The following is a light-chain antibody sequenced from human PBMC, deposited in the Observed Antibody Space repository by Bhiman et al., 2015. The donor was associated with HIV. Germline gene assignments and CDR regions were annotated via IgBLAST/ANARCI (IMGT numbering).Light chain of an antibody. Sequence: QSALTQPASVSGSPGQSITISCTGTNSDVGGYNYVSWFQQHPGKAPKLIIFDDTKRPSGVSDRFSGSKSGNSASLTISGLQAQDEADYYCWSYAGTEVFGSGTKVTVL. CDR2: DDT. CDR3: WSYAGTEV. V-gene: IGLV2-14*03. J-gene: IGLJ1*01. CDR1: NSDVGGYNY.